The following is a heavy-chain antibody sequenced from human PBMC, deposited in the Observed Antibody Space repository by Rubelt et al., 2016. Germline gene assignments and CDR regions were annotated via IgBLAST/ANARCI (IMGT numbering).Heavy chain of an antibody. CDR2: INTGNGNP. CDR3: ARGAGYCSSSSCHFEY. D-gene: IGHD2-15*01. Sequence: QVQLVQSASELKEPGASVKVSCKASGYSFISSAMNWVRQAPGQGLEWMGWINTGNGNPTYAQGFTGRFVFSLDTYVSTAYLQISSLKAEDTAVYYCARGAGYCSSSSCHFEYWGQGTLVTVSS. J-gene: IGHJ4*02. V-gene: IGHV7-4-1*02. CDR1: GYSFISSA.